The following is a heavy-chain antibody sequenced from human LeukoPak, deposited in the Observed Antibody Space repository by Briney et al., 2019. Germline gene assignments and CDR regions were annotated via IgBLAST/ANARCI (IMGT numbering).Heavy chain of an antibody. CDR2: IRSNGGST. D-gene: IGHD6-13*01. J-gene: IGHJ6*02. Sequence: SGGSLRLSCAASGXTFSSYAMHWVRQAPGKGLEYVSAIRSNGGSTYYANSVKGRFTISRDNSKNTLYLQMGSLRAEDMAVYYCARVGYTSYYYYGMDVWGQGTTVTVSS. CDR1: GXTFSSYA. CDR3: ARVGYTSYYYYGMDV. V-gene: IGHV3-64*01.